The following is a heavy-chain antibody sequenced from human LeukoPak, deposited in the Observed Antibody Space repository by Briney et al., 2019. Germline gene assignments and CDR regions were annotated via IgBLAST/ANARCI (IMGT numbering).Heavy chain of an antibody. D-gene: IGHD2-2*01. J-gene: IGHJ6*03. CDR3: ARGLLGYCSSTSCPHYMDV. Sequence: SETLSLTCAVYGGSFSGYYWSWIRQPPGEGLEWIGEINHSGSTDYNPSLKSRVTMTVDTSKNQFSLKLSSVTAADTAVYYCARGLLGYCSSTSCPHYMDVWGKGTTVTVSS. CDR1: GGSFSGYY. CDR2: INHSGST. V-gene: IGHV4-34*01.